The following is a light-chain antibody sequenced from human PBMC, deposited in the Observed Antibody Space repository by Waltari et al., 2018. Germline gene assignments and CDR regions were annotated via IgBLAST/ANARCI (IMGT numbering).Light chain of an antibody. CDR1: SGSVSINTY. J-gene: IGLJ2*01. Sequence: QTVVTQEPSFSVSPGGTVTLTCGLSSGSVSINTYASWYQQTPGQAPRTLIYTTDARSAGVARRFSGSILGNKAALTITGAQADDECDYYCMLYVGSGIWVFGGGTKLTVL. CDR3: MLYVGSGIWV. V-gene: IGLV8-61*01. CDR2: TTD.